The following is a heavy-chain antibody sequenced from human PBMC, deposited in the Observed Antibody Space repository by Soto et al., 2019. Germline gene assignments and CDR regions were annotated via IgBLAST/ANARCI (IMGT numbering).Heavy chain of an antibody. V-gene: IGHV4-59*12. CDR1: GVHIRSYF. D-gene: IGHD1-7*01. CDR3: ARDNPWLSGTTAFDI. CDR2: TYYTADT. Sequence: PSATRSLTCTVSGVHIRSYFVILLRPPPGKGLEWIGSTYYTADTKYSPSLESRATISADPSKKQFSLILSSVTAADTALYYCARDNPWLSGTTAFDIWGQGTMVNVSS. J-gene: IGHJ3*02.